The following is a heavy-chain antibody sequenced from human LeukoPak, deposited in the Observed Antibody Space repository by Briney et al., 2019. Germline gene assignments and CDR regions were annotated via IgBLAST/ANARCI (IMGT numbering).Heavy chain of an antibody. Sequence: PGGSLRLSCTASGFTFGDYAMSWVRQAPGKGLEWVGFIRSKAYGGTTEYAASVKGRFTISRDDSKSIAYLQMNSLKTEDTAVYYCTIVAAEYWGQGTLVTVSS. CDR1: GFTFGDYA. V-gene: IGHV3-49*04. CDR2: IRSKAYGGTT. D-gene: IGHD6-13*01. J-gene: IGHJ4*02. CDR3: TIVAAEY.